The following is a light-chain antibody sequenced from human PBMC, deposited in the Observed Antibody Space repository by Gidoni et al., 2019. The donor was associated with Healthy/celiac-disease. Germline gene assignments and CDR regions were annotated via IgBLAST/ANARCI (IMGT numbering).Light chain of an antibody. J-gene: IGKJ1*01. CDR3: QQSYSTPRT. V-gene: IGKV1-39*01. CDR1: QSISSY. CDR2: AAS. Sequence: DIQMTQSPSSLSASVGDRVTITCRASQSISSYLNWYQQKPGKAPKLLIYAASSLQSGVPSRLSGSGSGTDFTLTISSLQPEDVATDYCQQSYSTPRTFGQGTKVEIK.